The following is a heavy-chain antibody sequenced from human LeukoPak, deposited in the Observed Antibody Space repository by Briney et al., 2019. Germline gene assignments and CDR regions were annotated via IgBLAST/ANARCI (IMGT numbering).Heavy chain of an antibody. J-gene: IGHJ4*02. CDR2: IYYSAST. Sequence: SETLSLTCTVSGGSISSSSYYWGWIRQPPGKGLEWIGNIYYSASTYYNPSLKSRVTISVDTSKNQFSLRLNSVTAADTAVYYCARLPREQSFDYWGQGTLVTVSS. D-gene: IGHD1-26*01. V-gene: IGHV4-39*01. CDR3: ARLPREQSFDY. CDR1: GGSISSSSYY.